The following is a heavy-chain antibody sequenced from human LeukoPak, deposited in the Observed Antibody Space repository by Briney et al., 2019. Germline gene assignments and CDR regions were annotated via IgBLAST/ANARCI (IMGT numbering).Heavy chain of an antibody. J-gene: IGHJ4*02. CDR1: GGSFSGYY. V-gene: IGHV4-34*01. Sequence: ASETLSLTCAVYGGSFSGYYWSWIRQPPGKGLEWIGEINHSGSTNYNPSLKSRVTISVDTSKNQFSLKLSSVTAADTAVYHCARVEGPSSYYFDYWGQGTLVTVSS. D-gene: IGHD2-15*01. CDR2: INHSGST. CDR3: ARVEGPSSYYFDY.